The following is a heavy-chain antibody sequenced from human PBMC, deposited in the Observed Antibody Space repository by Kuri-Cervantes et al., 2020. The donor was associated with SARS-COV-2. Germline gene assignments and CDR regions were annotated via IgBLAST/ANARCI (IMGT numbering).Heavy chain of an antibody. CDR2: ISGSGGST. V-gene: IGHV3-23*01. Sequence: GESLKISCAASGFTFSSYSMNWVRQAPGKGLEWVSAISGSGGSTYYADSVKGRFTISRDNSKNTLYLQMNSLRAEDTAAYYCAKSPLGELLLYYFDYWGQGTLVTVSS. J-gene: IGHJ4*02. CDR3: AKSPLGELLLYYFDY. CDR1: GFTFSSYS. D-gene: IGHD1-26*01.